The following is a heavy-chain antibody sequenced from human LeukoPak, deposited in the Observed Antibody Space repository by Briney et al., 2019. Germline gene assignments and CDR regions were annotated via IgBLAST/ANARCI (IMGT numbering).Heavy chain of an antibody. J-gene: IGHJ6*03. CDR1: GYTFTGYY. V-gene: IGHV1-2*06. Sequence: ASVRVSCKASGYTFTGYYMHWVRQAPGQGLEWMGRINPNSGGTNYAQKFQGRVTMTRDTSISTAYMELSRLRSDDTAVYYCARGGYCSSTSCYIYYYYYMDVWGKGTTVTVSS. D-gene: IGHD2-2*02. CDR3: ARGGYCSSTSCYIYYYYYMDV. CDR2: INPNSGGT.